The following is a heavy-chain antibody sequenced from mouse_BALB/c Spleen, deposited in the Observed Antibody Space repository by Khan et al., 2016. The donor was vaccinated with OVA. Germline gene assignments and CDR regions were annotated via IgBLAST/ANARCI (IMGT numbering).Heavy chain of an antibody. D-gene: IGHD1-1*01. CDR3: AGKNYSGYAMDY. V-gene: IGHV3-2*02. Sequence: VQLQQSGPGLVKPSQSLSLTCTVTGYSITSDYAWDWIRQLPGNKLEWMGYISYGGSTSYNQSLKSRISITRDTSKNQFFLQLNSVTTEDTATYYYAGKNYSGYAMDYWGQGTSVTVSS. CDR1: GYSITSDYA. J-gene: IGHJ4*01. CDR2: ISYGGST.